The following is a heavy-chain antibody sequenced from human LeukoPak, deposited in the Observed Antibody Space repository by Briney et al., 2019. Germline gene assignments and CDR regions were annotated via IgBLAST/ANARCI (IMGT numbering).Heavy chain of an antibody. CDR3: AGTSVTLHF. CDR1: GGSISSYY. CDR2: IYYSGST. Sequence: RPSETLSLTCTVSGGSISSYYWSWIRQPPGKGLEWIGYIYYSGSTNYNPSLKSRLTISMDTSKNQFSLRLTSVTAADTAVYYCAGTSVTLHFWGQGALVTASS. J-gene: IGHJ4*02. D-gene: IGHD4-17*01. V-gene: IGHV4-59*12.